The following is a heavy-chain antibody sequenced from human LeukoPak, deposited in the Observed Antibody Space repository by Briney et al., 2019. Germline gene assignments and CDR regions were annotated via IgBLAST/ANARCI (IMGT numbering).Heavy chain of an antibody. D-gene: IGHD5-24*01. J-gene: IGHJ6*03. CDR2: ISWNSGSI. CDR1: GFTFDDYA. CDR3: AKDIGKRRDGYNAYYYYYMDV. Sequence: GGSLRLSCAASGFTFDDYAMHWVRQAPGKGLEWVSGISWNSGSIGYADSVEGRFTISRDNAKNSLYLQMNSLRAEDTALYYCAKDIGKRRDGYNAYYYYYMDVWGKGTTVTISS. V-gene: IGHV3-9*01.